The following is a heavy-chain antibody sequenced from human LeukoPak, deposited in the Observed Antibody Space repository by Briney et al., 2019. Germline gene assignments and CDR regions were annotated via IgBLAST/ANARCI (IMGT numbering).Heavy chain of an antibody. Sequence: ASVKVSCKASGYFFTSYYVHWVRQAPGQGLEWVGRINSSRGAATYAQKFQGRITMTRDTATNTVYMELRSLGSEDTAAYYCARGRRITIFGVAIDYWGQGTLVTVPS. CDR3: ARGRRITIFGVAIDY. V-gene: IGHV1-46*01. D-gene: IGHD3-3*01. J-gene: IGHJ4*02. CDR1: GYFFTSYY. CDR2: INSSRGAA.